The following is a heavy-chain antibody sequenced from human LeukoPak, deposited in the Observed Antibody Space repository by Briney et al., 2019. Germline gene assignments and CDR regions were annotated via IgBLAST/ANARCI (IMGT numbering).Heavy chain of an antibody. V-gene: IGHV1-2*02. CDR3: ARLADCSSSSCRSFDY. CDR2: INPNSGGT. Sequence: ASVKVSCMASGYTFTGYYMHWVRQAPGQGLEWMGCINPNSGGTNYAQKFQGRVTMPRDTSISTAYMELSRLRSNDTAVYYCARLADCSSSSCRSFDYWGQGTLVTVSS. D-gene: IGHD2-2*01. J-gene: IGHJ4*02. CDR1: GYTFTGYY.